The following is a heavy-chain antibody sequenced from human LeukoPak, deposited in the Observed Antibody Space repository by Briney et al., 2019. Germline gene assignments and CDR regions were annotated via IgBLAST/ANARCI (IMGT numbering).Heavy chain of an antibody. V-gene: IGHV4-31*03. CDR2: IYYSGST. CDR1: GVSISSGGYY. J-gene: IGHJ4*02. D-gene: IGHD4-11*01. CDR3: ARGPVRDDSNY. Sequence: SETLSLTCTVSGVSISSGGYYWSWIRQHPGKGLEWIGYIYYSGSTYYNPSLKSRLTISLDTSSNQFSLKLNSVTAADTAVYYCARGPVRDDSNYWGQGTLVTVSS.